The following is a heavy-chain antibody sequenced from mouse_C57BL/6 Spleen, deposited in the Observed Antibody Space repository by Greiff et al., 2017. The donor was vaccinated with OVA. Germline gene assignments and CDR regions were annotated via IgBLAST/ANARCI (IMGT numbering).Heavy chain of an antibody. CDR1: GYSFTSYY. V-gene: IGHV1-66*01. D-gene: IGHD5-1-1*01. J-gene: IGHJ4*01. CDR2: IYPGSGNT. CDR3: ARGGNNYPAMDY. Sequence: VQLQQSGPELVKPGASVTISCKASGYSFTSYYIHWVKQRPGQGLEWIGWIYPGSGNTKYNEKLKGKATLTADTSSSTVYMQLSSLTSEYSAVYYCARGGNNYPAMDYWGQGTSVTVSS.